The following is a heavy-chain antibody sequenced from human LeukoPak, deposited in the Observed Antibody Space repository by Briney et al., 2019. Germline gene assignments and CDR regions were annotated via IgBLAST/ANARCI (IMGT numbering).Heavy chain of an antibody. CDR3: ASFLTDY. V-gene: IGHV4-34*01. D-gene: IGHD3-16*01. CDR1: GGSFSGYY. Sequence: PSETLSLTCAVSGGSFSGYYWSWVRQPPGKGLEWIGEINHSGSTNYNPSLKSRVTISVDTSKNQFSLKLSSVTAADTAVYYCASFLTDYWGQGTLVTVSS. J-gene: IGHJ4*02. CDR2: INHSGST.